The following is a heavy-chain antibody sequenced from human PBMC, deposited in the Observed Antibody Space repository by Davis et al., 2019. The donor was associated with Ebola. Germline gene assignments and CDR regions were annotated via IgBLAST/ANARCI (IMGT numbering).Heavy chain of an antibody. V-gene: IGHV3-23*01. CDR1: GFTVSRHA. D-gene: IGHD2-2*02. CDR3: ARDLPRGYSMDV. Sequence: PGGSLRLSCVASGFTVSRHAMGWVRQAPGKGLEWVAVISGDARETYYADSVEGRFSISRDNAKQSLYLQLNSLRDEDTAVYYCARDLPRGYSMDVWGQGTTVTVSS. J-gene: IGHJ6*02. CDR2: ISGDARET.